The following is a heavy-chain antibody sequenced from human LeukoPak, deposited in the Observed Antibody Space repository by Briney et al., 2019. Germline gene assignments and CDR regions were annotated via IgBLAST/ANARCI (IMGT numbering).Heavy chain of an antibody. Sequence: GGSLRLSCAASGFTFSSYAMSWVRQAPGKGLEWVSAISGSGGSTYYADSVKGRFTISRDNSKDTLYLQMNSLRAEDTAVYYCARHDSSGYYLFDYWGQGTLVTVSS. J-gene: IGHJ4*02. CDR3: ARHDSSGYYLFDY. CDR2: ISGSGGST. D-gene: IGHD3-22*01. V-gene: IGHV3-23*01. CDR1: GFTFSSYA.